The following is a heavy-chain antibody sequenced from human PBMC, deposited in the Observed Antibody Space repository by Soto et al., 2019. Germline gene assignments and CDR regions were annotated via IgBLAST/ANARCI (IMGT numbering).Heavy chain of an antibody. Sequence: GGSLRLSCAASGFTFRRNNMNWVRQAPGKGLEWVASISSSGDYLYYADSVRGRFIISRDNFQNSLILQMNSLRAEDTAVYYCAKDWLDGYNYFDYWGQGTLVTVSS. CDR1: GFTFRRNN. D-gene: IGHD5-12*01. CDR2: ISSSGDYL. V-gene: IGHV3-21*01. CDR3: AKDWLDGYNYFDY. J-gene: IGHJ4*02.